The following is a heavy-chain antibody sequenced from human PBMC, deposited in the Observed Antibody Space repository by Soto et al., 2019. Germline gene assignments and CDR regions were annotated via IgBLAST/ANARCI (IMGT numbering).Heavy chain of an antibody. V-gene: IGHV3-23*01. CDR3: AKVVKYDVLTGYYKGPDYYGMDV. D-gene: IGHD3-9*01. Sequence: GSLRLSCAASGFTFSIYAMNWVRQAPGKGLEWVSLISGSGSSTHYADSVEGRFTISRDNSKNTLYLEMDSLRAEDTAVYYCAKVVKYDVLTGYYKGPDYYGMDVWGQGTTVTVSS. CDR1: GFTFSIYA. J-gene: IGHJ6*02. CDR2: ISGSGSST.